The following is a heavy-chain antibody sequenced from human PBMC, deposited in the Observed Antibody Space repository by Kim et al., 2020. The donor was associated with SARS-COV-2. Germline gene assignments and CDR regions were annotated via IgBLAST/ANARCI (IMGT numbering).Heavy chain of an antibody. D-gene: IGHD3-10*01. J-gene: IGHJ4*01. Sequence: SETLSLTCTVSGGSISSSSYYWGWIRQPPGKGLEWIGSIFYSGSTYYNPSLKSRVTISVDTSKNQFSLKLSSVTAADTAVYYCARRSLPGRGAYFDYWG. CDR2: IFYSGST. V-gene: IGHV4-39*01. CDR3: ARRSLPGRGAYFDY. CDR1: GGSISSSSYY.